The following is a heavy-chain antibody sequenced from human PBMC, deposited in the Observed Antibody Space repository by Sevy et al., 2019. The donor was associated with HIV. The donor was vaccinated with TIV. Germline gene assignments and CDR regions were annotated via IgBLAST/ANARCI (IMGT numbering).Heavy chain of an antibody. CDR3: SRAGYCSSTSGYGQPDYYYYYGMDV. CDR1: GGTFSSYA. V-gene: IGHV1-69*13. Sequence: ASVKVSCKASGGTFSSYAISWVRQAPGQGLEWMGGIIPIFGTANYAQKFQGRVTITADESTSTAYMELSSLRSEDTAMYNCSRAGYCSSTSGYGQPDYYYYYGMDVWGQGTTVTVSS. CDR2: IIPIFGTA. D-gene: IGHD2-2*01. J-gene: IGHJ6*02.